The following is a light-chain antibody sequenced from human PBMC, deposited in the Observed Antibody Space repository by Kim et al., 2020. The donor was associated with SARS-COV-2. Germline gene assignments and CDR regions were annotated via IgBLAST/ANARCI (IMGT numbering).Light chain of an antibody. J-gene: IGKJ2*01. CDR2: AAS. Sequence: SASVGDRVPITCRASQGISSHLAWFQQNPGNAPTSLIYAASSLQSGVPSKFSGSGSGTDFTLTISSLQPEDFATYYCKQYSRYPVTFGQGTKLEI. V-gene: IGKV1-16*02. CDR3: KQYSRYPVT. CDR1: QGISSH.